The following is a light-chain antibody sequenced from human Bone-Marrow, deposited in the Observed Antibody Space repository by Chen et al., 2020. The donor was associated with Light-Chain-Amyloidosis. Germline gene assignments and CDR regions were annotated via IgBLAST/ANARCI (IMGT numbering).Light chain of an antibody. V-gene: IGLV3-21*02. CDR3: QVWDRSSDRPV. CDR2: DDS. J-gene: IGLJ3*02. CDR1: NIGSTS. Sequence: SYVLTQPSPVSVAPGQAATTACGGNNIGSTSVHWYQQTPGQAPLLVVYDDSDRPSGIPDRLSGSNSGNTATLTLSRVEAEDEADYSCQVWDRSSDRPVFGGGTKLTVL.